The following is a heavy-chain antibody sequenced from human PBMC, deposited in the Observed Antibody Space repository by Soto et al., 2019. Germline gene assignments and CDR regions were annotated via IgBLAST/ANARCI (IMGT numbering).Heavy chain of an antibody. CDR2: ISYDGSKK. J-gene: IGHJ4*02. CDR1: GFTFSSYA. Sequence: VQLVESGGGVVQPGRSLRLSCAASGFTFSSYAMHWVRQAPGKGLEWVAVISYDGSKKYYADSVKGRFTISRDNSKNTLYLQMNSLRAEDTAVYYCASGKYSYGFWSIDYWGQGTLVTVSS. CDR3: ASGKYSYGFWSIDY. D-gene: IGHD5-18*01. V-gene: IGHV3-30-3*01.